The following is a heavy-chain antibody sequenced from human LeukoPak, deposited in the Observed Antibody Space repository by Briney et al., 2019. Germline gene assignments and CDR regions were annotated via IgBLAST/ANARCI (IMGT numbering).Heavy chain of an antibody. V-gene: IGHV3-21*01. CDR1: GFTFSSYN. D-gene: IGHD2-2*01. J-gene: IGHJ4*02. CDR2: ISSSSSYI. CDR3: ASRGGYCTNTSSYGRG. Sequence: GGSLRLSCAASGFTFSSYNMHWVRQAPGKGLEWVSSISSSSSYIYYADSVKGRFTISRDNAKNSLYLQMNSLRAEDTAVYYCASRGGYCTNTSSYGRGWGQGTLVTVSS.